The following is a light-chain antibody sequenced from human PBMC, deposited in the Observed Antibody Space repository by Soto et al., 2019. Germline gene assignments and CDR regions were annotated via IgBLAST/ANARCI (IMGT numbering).Light chain of an antibody. V-gene: IGLV2-23*01. Sequence: QSALTQPASVAGSPGQSITISCTGTSSDVGSGNVVSWYQHYPGKAPQLIIYEGFKRPSGVSSRFSGSKPGNTASLTISGLQAEDEAEYYCCSHAGRNTYVFGTGTKVTVL. CDR3: CSHAGRNTYV. J-gene: IGLJ1*01. CDR1: SSDVGSGNV. CDR2: EGF.